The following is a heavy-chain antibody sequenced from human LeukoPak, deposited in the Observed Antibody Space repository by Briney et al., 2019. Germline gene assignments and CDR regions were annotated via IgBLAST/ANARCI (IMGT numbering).Heavy chain of an antibody. J-gene: IGHJ6*02. Sequence: AGGSLRLSCAASGFTFSLNWMSWVRQAPGKGLEWVAVISYDGSNKYYADSVKGRFTISRDNSKNTLYLQMNSLRAEDTAVYYCASSGRDYASYYGMDVWGQGTTVTVSS. CDR2: ISYDGSNK. D-gene: IGHD4-17*01. CDR3: ASSGRDYASYYGMDV. V-gene: IGHV3-30*03. CDR1: GFTFSLNW.